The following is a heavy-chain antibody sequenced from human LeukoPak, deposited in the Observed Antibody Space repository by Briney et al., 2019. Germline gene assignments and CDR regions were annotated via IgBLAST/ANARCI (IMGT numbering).Heavy chain of an antibody. D-gene: IGHD6-13*01. J-gene: IGHJ5*02. CDR2: IYYSGST. V-gene: IGHV4-39*07. CDR1: GGSISSSSYY. CDR3: AREGAAAGTSPYWFDP. Sequence: SETLSLTCTVSGGSISSSSYYWGWIRQPPGKGLEWIGSIYYSGSTYYNPSLKSRVTISVDTSKNQFSLKLSSVTAADTAVYCCAREGAAAGTSPYWFDPWGQGTLVTVSS.